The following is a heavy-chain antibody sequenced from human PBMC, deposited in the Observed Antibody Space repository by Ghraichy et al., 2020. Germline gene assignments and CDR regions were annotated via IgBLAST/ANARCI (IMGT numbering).Heavy chain of an antibody. Sequence: GGSLRLSCAASGFTFSSYEMNWVRQAPGKRLEWVSYISSSGSTIYYADSVKGRFTISRDNAKNSLYLQMNSLRAEDTAVYYCARSFMITFGGVTAFDIWGQGTMVTVSS. V-gene: IGHV3-48*03. CDR3: ARSFMITFGGVTAFDI. J-gene: IGHJ3*02. CDR1: GFTFSSYE. D-gene: IGHD3-16*01. CDR2: ISSSGSTI.